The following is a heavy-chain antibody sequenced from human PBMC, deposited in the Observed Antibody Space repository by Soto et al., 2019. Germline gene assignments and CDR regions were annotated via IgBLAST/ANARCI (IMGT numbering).Heavy chain of an antibody. V-gene: IGHV3-53*01. CDR1: GFTVSSNY. J-gene: IGHJ6*02. CDR3: AGSGSPSKYYYYYYGMDV. CDR2: IYSGGST. Sequence: GGSLRLSCAASGFTVSSNYMSWVRQAPGKGLEWVSVIYSGGSTYYADSVKGRFTISRDNSKNTLYLQMNSLRAEDTAVYYCAGSGSPSKYYYYYYGMDVWGQGTTVTVSS. D-gene: IGHD3-10*01.